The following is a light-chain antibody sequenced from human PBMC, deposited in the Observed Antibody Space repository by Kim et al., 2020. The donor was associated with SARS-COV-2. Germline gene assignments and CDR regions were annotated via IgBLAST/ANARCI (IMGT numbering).Light chain of an antibody. CDR2: NNN. CDR1: SSNIGSNT. CDR3: AAWDDSLNVWV. J-gene: IGLJ3*02. Sequence: QSVLTQSPSASGTPGQRVTISCSRSSSNIGSNTVNWYQQLPGTAPKLLIYNNNQRPSGVPDRFSGSKSGTSASLAISGLQSEDEADYYCAAWDDSLNVWVFGGGTQLTVL. V-gene: IGLV1-44*01.